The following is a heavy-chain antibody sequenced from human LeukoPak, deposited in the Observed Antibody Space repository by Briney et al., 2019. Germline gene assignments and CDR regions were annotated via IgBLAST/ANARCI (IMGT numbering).Heavy chain of an antibody. CDR1: GSTFSDYY. J-gene: IGHJ6*02. Sequence: GGSLRLSCAASGSTFSDYYMSWIRQAPGKGLEWVSYISSSGSTIYYADSVKGRFTISRDNAKNSLYLQMNSLRAEDTAVYYCARDFTYYYDSSGYNTGSYYYGMDVWGQGTTVTVSS. V-gene: IGHV3-11*01. CDR3: ARDFTYYYDSSGYNTGSYYYGMDV. D-gene: IGHD3-22*01. CDR2: ISSSGSTI.